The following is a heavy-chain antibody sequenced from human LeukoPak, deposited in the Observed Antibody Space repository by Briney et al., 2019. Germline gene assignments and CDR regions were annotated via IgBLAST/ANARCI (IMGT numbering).Heavy chain of an antibody. CDR2: IRYDGSNK. CDR3: AKGGYCSSTSCYMTDAFDI. J-gene: IGHJ3*02. D-gene: IGHD2-2*02. Sequence: GGSLRLSCAASGFTFSSYGMHWVRQAPGKGLEWVAFIRYDGSNKYYADSVKGRFTISRDNSKNTLYLQMNSLRAEDTAVYYCAKGGYCSSTSCYMTDAFDIWGQGTMVTVSS. CDR1: GFTFSSYG. V-gene: IGHV3-30*02.